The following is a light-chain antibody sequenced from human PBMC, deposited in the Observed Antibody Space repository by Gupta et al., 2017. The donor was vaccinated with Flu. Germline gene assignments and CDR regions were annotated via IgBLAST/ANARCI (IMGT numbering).Light chain of an antibody. CDR1: SSAIGTYPY. V-gene: IGLV2-11*03. Sequence: GQSVAISCTGTSSAIGTYPYCSWYQQHPAKAPKLIISVVTMWPTGVPDRFTGPKAGNAASLTIAVLQPDAEAYYLFCSDGASSFFGGGTKLTVL. CDR2: VVT. CDR3: CSDGASSF. J-gene: IGLJ2*01.